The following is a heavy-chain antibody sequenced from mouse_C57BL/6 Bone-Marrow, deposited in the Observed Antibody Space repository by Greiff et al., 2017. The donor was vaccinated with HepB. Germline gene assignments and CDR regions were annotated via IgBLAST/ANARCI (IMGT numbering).Heavy chain of an antibody. CDR1: GFTFSSYT. CDR2: ISGGGGNT. Sequence: EVQLVESGGGLVKPGGSLKLSCAASGFTFSSYTMSWVHQTPEKRLEWVATISGGGGNTYYPDSVKGRFTISRDNAKNTLYLQMSGLRSEDTALYYCARRFDDGASFGCWGQGTLVTVS. CDR3: ARRFDDGASFGC. V-gene: IGHV5-9*01. J-gene: IGHJ3*01. D-gene: IGHD2-12*01.